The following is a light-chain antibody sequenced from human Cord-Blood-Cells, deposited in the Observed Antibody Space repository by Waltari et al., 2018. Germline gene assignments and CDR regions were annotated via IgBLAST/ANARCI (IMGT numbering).Light chain of an antibody. V-gene: IGLV1-51*02. CDR3: GTWDSSLSAWV. Sequence: SVLTQPTSVSAAPGQKVTISCSRSSSHTGNNYVSWYQQLPGTAPKLLIYENNKRPSGIPDRFSGSKSGTSATLGITGRQAGDEADYYCGTWDSSLSAWVFGGGTKLTVL. CDR1: SSHTGNNY. J-gene: IGLJ3*02. CDR2: ENN.